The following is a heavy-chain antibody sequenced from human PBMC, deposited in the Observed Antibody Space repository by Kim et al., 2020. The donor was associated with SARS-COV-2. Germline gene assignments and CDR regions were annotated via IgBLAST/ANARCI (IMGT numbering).Heavy chain of an antibody. D-gene: IGHD5-12*01. CDR3: ARTEMATTRFDY. V-gene: IGHV4-30-2*01. Sequence: YYNPSLKSRVTISVDRSKNQFSLKLSSVTAADTAVYYCARTEMATTRFDYWGQGTLVTVSS. J-gene: IGHJ4*02.